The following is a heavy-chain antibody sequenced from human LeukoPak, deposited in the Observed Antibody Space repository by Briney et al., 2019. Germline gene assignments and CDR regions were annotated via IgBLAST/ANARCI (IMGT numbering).Heavy chain of an antibody. CDR1: GGSISSSSYY. CDR2: IYYSGST. V-gene: IGHV4-39*07. CDR3: ARDSSRPFDY. J-gene: IGHJ4*02. Sequence: PSETLSLTCTVSGGSISSSSYYWGWIRQPPGKGLEWIGSIYYSGSTHYNPSLKSRVTISVDTSKNQFSLKLSSVTAADTAVYYCARDSSRPFDYWGQGTLVTVSS. D-gene: IGHD6-13*01.